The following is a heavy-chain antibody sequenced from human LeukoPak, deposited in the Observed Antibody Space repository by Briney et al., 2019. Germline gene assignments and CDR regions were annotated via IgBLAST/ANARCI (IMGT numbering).Heavy chain of an antibody. CDR1: GSSLSSYY. Sequence: SETLSLTCTVSGSSLSSYYWSWIRQPAGKGLEWIGRIYTSGSTNYNPSLKSRVTMSVDTSKNQFSLKLSSVTAADTAVYYCARGHYYDSSGRSYYYYYMDVWGKGTTVTVSS. J-gene: IGHJ6*03. CDR3: ARGHYYDSSGRSYYYYYMDV. V-gene: IGHV4-4*07. D-gene: IGHD3-22*01. CDR2: IYTSGST.